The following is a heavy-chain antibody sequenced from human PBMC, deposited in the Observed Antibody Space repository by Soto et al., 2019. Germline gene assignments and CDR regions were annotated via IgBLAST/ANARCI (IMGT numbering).Heavy chain of an antibody. D-gene: IGHD1-1*01. Sequence: ASVKVSCKASGYTFTSYYMHWVRQAPGQGLEWMGRIYPSDGSTSYARKFQGRVTMTGDTSTSTAYMGLGISSAGDTAGYYWGRVFAGNWNDDPSGGAFDIWGQGTKVTVSS. CDR1: GYTFTSYY. V-gene: IGHV1-46*01. CDR3: GRVFAGNWNDDPSGGAFDI. J-gene: IGHJ3*02. CDR2: IYPSDGST.